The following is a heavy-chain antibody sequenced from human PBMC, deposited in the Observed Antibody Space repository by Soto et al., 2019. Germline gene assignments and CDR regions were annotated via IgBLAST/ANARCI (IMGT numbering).Heavy chain of an antibody. CDR3: EHSRLLYSYEGRDTIPFDY. D-gene: IGHD5-12*01. J-gene: IGHJ4*02. V-gene: IGHV2-5*02. CDR2: IYWDDDK. Sequence: QITLKESGPTLVKPTQTLTLTCTFSGFSLSTSGVGVGWIRQPPGKALEWLALIYWDDDKRYSPSLKSRLTITKDPTKNQVVFTMTNMAPVDTATYYCEHSRLLYSYEGRDTIPFDYWGQGTLVTVSS. CDR1: GFSLSTSGVG.